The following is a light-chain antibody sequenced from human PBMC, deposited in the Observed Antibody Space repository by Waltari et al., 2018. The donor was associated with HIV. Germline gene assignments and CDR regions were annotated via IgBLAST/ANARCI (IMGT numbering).Light chain of an antibody. CDR1: SSDVGGYNY. CDR2: EVS. V-gene: IGLV2-14*01. CDR3: SSYTSSSTLLYV. Sequence: QSALTQPASVSGSPGQSITISCTGTSSDVGGYNYVSWYQQHPGKAPKLIIYEVSNRPSGVSNRVSGSKSGNTASLTISGLQAEDEADYYCSSYTSSSTLLYVFGTGTKVTVL. J-gene: IGLJ1*01.